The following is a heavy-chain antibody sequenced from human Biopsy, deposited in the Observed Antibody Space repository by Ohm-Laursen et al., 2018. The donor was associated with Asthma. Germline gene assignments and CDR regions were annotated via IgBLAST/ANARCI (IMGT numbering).Heavy chain of an antibody. D-gene: IGHD1-1*01. CDR3: VRDGTDDAFDI. J-gene: IGHJ3*02. Sequence: SLRLSCAASGFSFSNLAIHWVRQAPGKGLEWVGVISKDASTQDYADSVKGRFTMARDNSKNTLDLQMNSLREEDTAVYYCVRDGTDDAFDIWGQGIVVSVSS. CDR1: GFSFSNLA. V-gene: IGHV3-30*01. CDR2: ISKDASTQ.